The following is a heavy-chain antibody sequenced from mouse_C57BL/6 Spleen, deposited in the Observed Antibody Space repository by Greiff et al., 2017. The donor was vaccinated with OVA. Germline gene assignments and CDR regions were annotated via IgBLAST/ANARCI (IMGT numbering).Heavy chain of an antibody. CDR3: ALITTVVATDY. V-gene: IGHV1-50*01. Sequence: VQLQQPGAELVKPGASVKLSCKASGYTFTSYWMQWVKQRPGQGLEWIGEIDPSDSYTNYKQKFKGKATLTVDTSSSTAYMQLSSLTSEDAAVYYCALITTVVATDYWGQGTTLTVSS. CDR1: GYTFTSYW. D-gene: IGHD1-1*01. CDR2: IDPSDSYT. J-gene: IGHJ2*01.